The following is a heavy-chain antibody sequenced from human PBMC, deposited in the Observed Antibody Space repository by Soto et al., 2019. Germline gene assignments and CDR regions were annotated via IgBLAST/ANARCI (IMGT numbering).Heavy chain of an antibody. Sequence: GGSLRLSCVTSGFTFSRNTMNWVRQAPGKGLEWVASITSSGSYVYYADSVKGRFSASRDNAKNSLSLQMDSLRPDDTAIYFCVKDEGIEAMDVWGQGTTVT. V-gene: IGHV3-21*01. D-gene: IGHD3-3*02. CDR3: VKDEGIEAMDV. J-gene: IGHJ6*02. CDR1: GFTFSRNT. CDR2: ITSSGSYV.